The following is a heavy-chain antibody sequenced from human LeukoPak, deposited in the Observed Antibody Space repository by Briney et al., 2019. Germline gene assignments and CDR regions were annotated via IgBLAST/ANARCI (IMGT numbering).Heavy chain of an antibody. CDR3: ARGRDWLLFDY. CDR2: ISSSGSTI. D-gene: IGHD3-9*01. Sequence: GASLRLYCAASGFTFIDYYMSSIRQAPGKGLEWVSYISSSGSTIYYADPVKGRFTISRDNAKNSLYLQRNSLRAEDTAVYYCARGRDWLLFDYWGQGTLVTVSS. V-gene: IGHV3-11*01. J-gene: IGHJ4*02. CDR1: GFTFIDYY.